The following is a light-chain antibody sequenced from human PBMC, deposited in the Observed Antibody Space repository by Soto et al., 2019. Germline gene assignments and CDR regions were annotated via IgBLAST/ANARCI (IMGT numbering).Light chain of an antibody. V-gene: IGLV2-11*01. CDR1: SSDVGGYNY. Sequence: QSVLTQPRSVSGSPGQSVTISCTGTSSDVGGYNYVSWYQQHPGKAPKLMIYDVSQRPSGVPDRLSGSKSGNTASLTISGLQAEDEADYYCCSYAGSYTLYVFGTGTKV. J-gene: IGLJ1*01. CDR3: CSYAGSYTLYV. CDR2: DVS.